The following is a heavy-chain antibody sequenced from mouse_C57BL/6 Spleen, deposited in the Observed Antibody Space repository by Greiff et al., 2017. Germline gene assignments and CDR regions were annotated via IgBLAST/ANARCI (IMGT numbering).Heavy chain of an antibody. CDR3: ARHAGGAMDY. V-gene: IGHV5-2*01. J-gene: IGHJ4*01. Sequence: VQLQQSGGGLVQPGESLKLSCESNEYEFPSHDMSWVRQTPEKRLELVAAINRDGGSTYYPDTMERRFIISRDNTKKTLYLQMSSLRSEDAALYYCARHAGGAMDYWGQGTSVTVSS. CDR1: EYEFPSHD. CDR2: INRDGGST.